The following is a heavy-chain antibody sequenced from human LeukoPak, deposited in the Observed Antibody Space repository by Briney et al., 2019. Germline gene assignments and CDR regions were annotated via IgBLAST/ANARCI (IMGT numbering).Heavy chain of an antibody. D-gene: IGHD6-6*01. J-gene: IGHJ6*03. V-gene: IGHV1-69*05. CDR2: IIPIFGTA. Sequence: ASVKVSCEASGGTFSSYATSWVRQAPGQRLEWMGRIIPIFGTANYAQKFQGRVTLTTDESTSTAYMELSSLRSEDTAVYYCARDTARAYYYYMDVWGKGTTVTVSS. CDR3: ARDTARAYYYYMDV. CDR1: GGTFSSYA.